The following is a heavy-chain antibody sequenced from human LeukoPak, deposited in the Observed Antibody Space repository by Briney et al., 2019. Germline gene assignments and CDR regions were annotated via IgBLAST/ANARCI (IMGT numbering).Heavy chain of an antibody. CDR2: FDPEDGET. CDR3: ATVGVEGSSSLNYFDY. V-gene: IGHV1-24*01. CDR1: GYTLTELS. D-gene: IGHD6-13*01. J-gene: IGHJ4*02. Sequence: ASVKVSCKVSGYTLTELSMHWVRQAPGKGLEWMGGFDPEDGETIYAQKFQGRVTMTEDTSTDTAYMELSSLRSEDTAVYYCATVGVEGSSSLNYFDYWGQGTLVTVSS.